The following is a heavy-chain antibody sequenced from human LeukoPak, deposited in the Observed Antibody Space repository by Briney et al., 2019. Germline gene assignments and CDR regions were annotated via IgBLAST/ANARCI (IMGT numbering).Heavy chain of an antibody. CDR2: ISSSSYI. Sequence: GGSLRLSCAASGFTFSSYSMNWVRQAPGKGLEWVSSISSSSYIYYADSVKGRFTISGDNAKNSLYLQMNSLRAEDTAVYYCARLEWLGRRDFDYWGQGTLVTVSS. D-gene: IGHD3-3*01. CDR1: GFTFSSYS. CDR3: ARLEWLGRRDFDY. J-gene: IGHJ4*02. V-gene: IGHV3-21*01.